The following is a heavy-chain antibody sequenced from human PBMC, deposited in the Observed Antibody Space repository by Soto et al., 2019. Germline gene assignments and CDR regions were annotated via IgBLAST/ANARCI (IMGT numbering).Heavy chain of an antibody. CDR2: IYSGGST. Sequence: GGSLRLSCAASGFAFSSYWMSWVRQAPGKGLEWVSVIYSGGSTYYADSVKGRFTISRDNSKNTLYLQMNSLRAEDTAVYYCGRGREQQLVRRVYYYYGMDVWGQGTTVTVSS. V-gene: IGHV3-53*01. D-gene: IGHD6-13*01. J-gene: IGHJ6*02. CDR3: GRGREQQLVRRVYYYYGMDV. CDR1: GFAFSSYW.